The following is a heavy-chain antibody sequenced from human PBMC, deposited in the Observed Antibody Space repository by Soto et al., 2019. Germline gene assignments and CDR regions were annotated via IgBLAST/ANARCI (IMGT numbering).Heavy chain of an antibody. J-gene: IGHJ5*02. CDR2: IYWDDDK. Sequence: QITLKESGPTLVKPTQTLTLTCTFSGFSLSTSGVAVGWIRQPPGKALEWLALIYWDDDKRYSPSLKSRLTIXXXTXXNQVVLTMTNMDPVDTATYYCAHRPPERGLATFDPWGQGTLVTVSS. V-gene: IGHV2-5*02. D-gene: IGHD1-1*01. CDR1: GFSLSTSGVA. CDR3: AHRPPERGLATFDP.